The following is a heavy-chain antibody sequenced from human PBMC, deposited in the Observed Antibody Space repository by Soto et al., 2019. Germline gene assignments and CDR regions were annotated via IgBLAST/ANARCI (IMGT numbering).Heavy chain of an antibody. CDR3: ASHIHDYYVY. V-gene: IGHV4-39*01. CDR2: IYYSGST. Sequence: QLQLQESGPGLVKPSETLSLTCTVSGGSISSSSYYWGWIRQPPGKGLEWNGSIYYSGSTYYNPSLKSRVTISVDTSKNQFYLNLSSVTAADTAVYYCASHIHDYYVYWGQGTLVTVSS. J-gene: IGHJ4*02. D-gene: IGHD2-21*01. CDR1: GGSISSSSYY.